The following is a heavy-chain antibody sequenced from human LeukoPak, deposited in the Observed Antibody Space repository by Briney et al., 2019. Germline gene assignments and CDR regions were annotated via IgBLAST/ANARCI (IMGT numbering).Heavy chain of an antibody. V-gene: IGHV3-33*01. CDR3: ARDEDYGDLQPTYFDY. Sequence: GGSLRLSCEPSGFTFRSHGMHWVRQAPGKGLEWVAVIWYDGSKKYYADSVKGRFTISRDNSKNTLYLQMNSLRAEDTAVYYCARDEDYGDLQPTYFDYWGQGTLVTVSS. J-gene: IGHJ4*02. CDR1: GFTFRSHG. CDR2: IWYDGSKK. D-gene: IGHD4-17*01.